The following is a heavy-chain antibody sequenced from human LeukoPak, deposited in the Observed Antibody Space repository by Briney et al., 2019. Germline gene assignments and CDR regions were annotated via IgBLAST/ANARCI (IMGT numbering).Heavy chain of an antibody. D-gene: IGHD6-13*01. Sequence: ASVKVSCKASGYTFTSYYMHWVRQAPGQGLEWMGIINPSGGSTSYAQKFQGRVTMTRDTSTSTVYMELSSLRSEDTAVYYCARGSKGIAAAPELDPWGQGTLVTVSS. J-gene: IGHJ5*02. CDR3: ARGSKGIAAAPELDP. V-gene: IGHV1-46*01. CDR2: INPSGGST. CDR1: GYTFTSYY.